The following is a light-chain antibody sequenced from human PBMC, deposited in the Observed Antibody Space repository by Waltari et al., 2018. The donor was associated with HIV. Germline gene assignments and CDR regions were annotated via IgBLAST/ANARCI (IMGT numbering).Light chain of an antibody. CDR1: QSVSNTF. CDR2: GAS. V-gene: IGKV3-20*01. J-gene: IGKJ2*01. Sequence: EIVLTQSPGTASLSPGERATLSCRASQSVSNTFLAWYQLKPAQPPRLLTFGASIRDTGIPVRFNASVSGTDFTVTISKLGPEDCAVYYCQQYGSSPRTFGQGTKLEIQ. CDR3: QQYGSSPRT.